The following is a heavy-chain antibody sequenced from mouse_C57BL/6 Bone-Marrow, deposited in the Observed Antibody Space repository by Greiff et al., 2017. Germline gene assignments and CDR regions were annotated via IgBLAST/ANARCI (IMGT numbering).Heavy chain of an antibody. D-gene: IGHD4-1*01. Sequence: QVQLQQSGPELVKPGASVKISCKASGYAFSSSWMNWVKQRPGKGLEWIGRIYPGDGDTNYNGKFKGKATLTADKSSSTAYMQLSSLTSEDSAVYFCTNWEAMDYWGQGTSVTVSA. CDR3: TNWEAMDY. J-gene: IGHJ4*01. CDR2: IYPGDGDT. CDR1: GYAFSSSW. V-gene: IGHV1-82*01.